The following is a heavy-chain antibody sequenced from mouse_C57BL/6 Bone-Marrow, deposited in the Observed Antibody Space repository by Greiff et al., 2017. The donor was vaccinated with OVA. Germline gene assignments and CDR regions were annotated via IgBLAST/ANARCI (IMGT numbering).Heavy chain of an antibody. Sequence: VQLQQSGPELVKPGASVKISCKASGYSFTDYNMNWVKQSNGKSLEWIGVINPNYGTTSYNQKFKGKATLTVDQSSSTAYMELRSLTSEDTAVYYCARWHGNHYAMDYWGQGTSVTVSS. CDR2: INPNYGTT. CDR1: GYSFTDYN. D-gene: IGHD2-1*01. V-gene: IGHV1-39*01. CDR3: ARWHGNHYAMDY. J-gene: IGHJ4*01.